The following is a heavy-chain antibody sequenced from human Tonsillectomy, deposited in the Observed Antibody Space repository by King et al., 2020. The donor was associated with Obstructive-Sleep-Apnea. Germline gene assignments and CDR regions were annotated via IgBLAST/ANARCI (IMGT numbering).Heavy chain of an antibody. Sequence: VQLVESGVGLVQPGGSLKLSCAASGFSFSGSAMHWVRQASGKGLEWVGRIRSKANSYATAYAASVKGRVTISRDDSKNTAYLQMISLNTEDTAVYYCTRHLVDYWGQGTLVTVSS. J-gene: IGHJ4*02. CDR1: GFSFSGSA. CDR3: TRHLVDY. CDR2: IRSKANSYAT. V-gene: IGHV3-73*01.